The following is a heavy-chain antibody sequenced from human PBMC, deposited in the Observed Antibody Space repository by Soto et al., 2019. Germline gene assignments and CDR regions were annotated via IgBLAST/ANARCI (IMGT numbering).Heavy chain of an antibody. CDR1: GSSINDFY. V-gene: IGHV4-59*08. CDR2: FYYTGSS. CDR3: VGGSAALFDY. Sequence: PSETLSLTCSVSGSSINDFYWTWIRQAPGKGLEWIGYFYYTGSSDYNPSLKSRVNISADPSKNQFSLKMTSVTAADTAVYHCVGGSAALFDYWGPGTLVTVSS. D-gene: IGHD3-10*01. J-gene: IGHJ4*02.